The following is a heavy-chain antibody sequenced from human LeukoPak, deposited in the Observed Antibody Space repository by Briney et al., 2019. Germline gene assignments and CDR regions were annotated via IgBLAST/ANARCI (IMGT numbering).Heavy chain of an antibody. Sequence: GRSLRLSCSASGFIFSTYAIHWVRQAPGKGLEWLAVTSFDGNNKFYADSVRGRFPISRDNSRNTAYLQLNSPSVEDTAVYYCVRDPGTRAPTGYSSFDYWGQGTLVIVSS. CDR3: VRDPGTRAPTGYSSFDY. J-gene: IGHJ4*02. CDR1: GFIFSTYA. CDR2: TSFDGNNK. D-gene: IGHD3-9*01. V-gene: IGHV3-30-3*01.